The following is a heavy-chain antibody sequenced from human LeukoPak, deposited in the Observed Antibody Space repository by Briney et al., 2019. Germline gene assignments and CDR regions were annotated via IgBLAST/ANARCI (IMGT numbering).Heavy chain of an antibody. J-gene: IGHJ3*02. CDR3: ARCFEWWELLSRSNYAFDI. D-gene: IGHD1-26*01. CDR2: IYYSGST. Sequence: SETLSLTCTVSGGSVSSGSYYWSWIRQPPGKGLEWIGYIYYSGSTNYNPSLKSRVTISVDTSKNQFSLKLSSVTAADTAVYYCARCFEWWELLSRSNYAFDIWGQGTMVTVSS. CDR1: GGSVSSGSYY. V-gene: IGHV4-61*01.